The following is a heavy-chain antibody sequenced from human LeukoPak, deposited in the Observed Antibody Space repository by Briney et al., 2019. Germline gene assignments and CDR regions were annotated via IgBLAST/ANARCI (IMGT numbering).Heavy chain of an antibody. V-gene: IGHV1-46*01. CDR1: GYTFTSYY. Sequence: ASVKVSCKASGYTFTSYYMHWVRQAPGQGLEWMGIINPSGGSTSYAQKFQGRVTMTRDTSTSTVYMELSSLRSEDTAVYYCARATIRLLWFGDGWFDPWGQGTLVTVSS. CDR3: ARATIRLLWFGDGWFDP. J-gene: IGHJ5*02. D-gene: IGHD3-10*01. CDR2: INPSGGST.